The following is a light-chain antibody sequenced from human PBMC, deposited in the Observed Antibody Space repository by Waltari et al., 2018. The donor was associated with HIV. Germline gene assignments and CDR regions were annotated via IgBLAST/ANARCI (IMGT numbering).Light chain of an antibody. CDR1: QGNSSF. CDR3: HHLKGYPIT. V-gene: IGKV1-9*01. J-gene: IGKJ5*01. CDR2: DGS. Sequence: DIQLTQSPSFVSALVGDRVTISRRALQGNSSFFAWCHQKPGNAPKLLLFDGSTLQNAVPSRFIGSAAGTEFTLTISSLQPEDFATYYCHHLKGYPITFGQGTRLDIK.